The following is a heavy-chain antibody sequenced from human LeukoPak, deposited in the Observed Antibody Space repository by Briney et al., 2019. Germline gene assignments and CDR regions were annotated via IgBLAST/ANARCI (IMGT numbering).Heavy chain of an antibody. J-gene: IGHJ6*02. Sequence: SETLSLTCAVSGGSISSSNWWSWIRPHPGKGLEWIGYIYYSGSTYYNPSLKSRVTISVDTSKNQFSLKLSSVTAADTAVYYCARDNRAYYDFWSGYYSGNYYYGMDVWGQGTTVTVSS. D-gene: IGHD3-3*01. CDR1: GGSISSSNW. CDR3: ARDNRAYYDFWSGYYSGNYYYGMDV. CDR2: IYYSGST. V-gene: IGHV4-31*11.